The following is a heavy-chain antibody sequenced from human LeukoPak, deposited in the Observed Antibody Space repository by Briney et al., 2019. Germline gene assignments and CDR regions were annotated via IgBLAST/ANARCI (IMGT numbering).Heavy chain of an antibody. D-gene: IGHD3-10*02. V-gene: IGHV3-43*01. J-gene: IGHJ6*04. Sequence: PGGSRRLSCTAAGLNFYRFTMHWVRQSPGKGLEWVSFIGRDGRVTSYADSVKGRFTISRDNAKNSLYLQMNSLRVEDTAIYYCAELGITMIGGVWGKGTTVTISS. CDR3: AELGITMIGGV. CDR1: GLNFYRFT. CDR2: IGRDGRVT.